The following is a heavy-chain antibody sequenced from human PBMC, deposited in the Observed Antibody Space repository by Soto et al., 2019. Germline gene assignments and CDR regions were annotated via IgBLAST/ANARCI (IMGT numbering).Heavy chain of an antibody. Sequence: VQLVESGGGVVQPGRSLRLSCAASGFTFSDYAMHWVRQAPGKGLEWVAVVCHEGRNIHYADSVKGRFTISRDSSKNTVYLEMTSLRAEDTAVYYCAKGGRQWLVTSDFNYWGQGALVTVSS. CDR2: VCHEGRNI. D-gene: IGHD6-19*01. J-gene: IGHJ4*02. CDR3: AKGGRQWLVTSDFNY. V-gene: IGHV3-30*18. CDR1: GFTFSDYA.